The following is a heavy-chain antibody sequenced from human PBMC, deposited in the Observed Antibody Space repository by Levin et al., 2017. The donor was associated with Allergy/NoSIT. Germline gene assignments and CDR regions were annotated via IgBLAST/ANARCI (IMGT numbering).Heavy chain of an antibody. CDR2: ISGSGGST. CDR3: AKPVSPENYYDSSGPDY. D-gene: IGHD3-22*01. V-gene: IGHV3-23*01. J-gene: IGHJ4*02. CDR1: GFTFSSYA. Sequence: QTGGSLRLSCAASGFTFSSYAMSWVRQAPGKGLEWVSAISGSGGSTYYADSVKGRFTISRDNSKNTLYLQMNSLRAEDTAVYYCAKPVSPENYYDSSGPDYWGQGTLVTVSS.